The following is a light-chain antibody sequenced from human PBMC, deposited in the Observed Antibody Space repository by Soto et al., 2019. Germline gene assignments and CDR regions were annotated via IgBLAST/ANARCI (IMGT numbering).Light chain of an antibody. V-gene: IGKV1-5*03. CDR1: QSISTW. Sequence: DIQMTQSPSTLSVSVGDRVTITCRASQSISTWLAWYQHKPGKAPKLLIYKASSLESGVPSRFSGSGSGTEFALTISSVERDDFATYYCQQYNRYWTFGQGTKVEVK. CDR2: KAS. J-gene: IGKJ1*01. CDR3: QQYNRYWT.